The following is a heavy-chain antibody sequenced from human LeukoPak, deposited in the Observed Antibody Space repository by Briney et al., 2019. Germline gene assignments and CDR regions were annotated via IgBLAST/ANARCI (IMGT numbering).Heavy chain of an antibody. CDR2: ISWNSGSI. D-gene: IGHD3-22*01. J-gene: IGHJ4*02. CDR1: GFTFSSYW. Sequence: GGSLRLSCAASGFTFSSYWMSWVRQAPGKGLEWVSGISWNSGSIGYADSVKGRFTISRDNAKNSLYLQMNSLRAEDTALYYCAKVQSPAIDSSGYYYYFDYWGQGTLVTVSS. CDR3: AKVQSPAIDSSGYYYYFDY. V-gene: IGHV3-9*01.